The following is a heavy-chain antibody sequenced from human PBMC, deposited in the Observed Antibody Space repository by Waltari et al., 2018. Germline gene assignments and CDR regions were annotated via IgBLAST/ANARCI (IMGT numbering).Heavy chain of an antibody. V-gene: IGHV3-30-3*01. CDR1: GFTFRSYA. Sequence: QVQLVESGGGVVQPGRSLRLSCAASGFTFRSYAMHWVRQAPGKGLEWVAVISYDGSNKYYVDSVKGRFTTSRDNSKNTLYLQMNSLRAEDTAVYYCARAFSRTTPGPYYYYGMDVWGQGTTVTVSS. CDR3: ARAFSRTTPGPYYYYGMDV. CDR2: ISYDGSNK. J-gene: IGHJ6*02. D-gene: IGHD1-7*01.